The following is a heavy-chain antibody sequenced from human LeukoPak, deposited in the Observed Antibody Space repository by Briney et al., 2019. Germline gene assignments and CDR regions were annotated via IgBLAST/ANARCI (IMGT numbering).Heavy chain of an antibody. CDR1: VYTFKIYA. V-gene: IGHV3-23*01. Sequence: GGSLRLSCAASVYTFKIYAISWVRPAPGKGLEWVSSISGSGDTTYYEDPVKGRFTISRDNSKNTLFLQMNRLRADDTAVYYCASPGQWPVYFDYWGPGTLVTVSS. CDR2: ISGSGDTT. J-gene: IGHJ4*02. CDR3: ASPGQWPVYFDY. D-gene: IGHD6-19*01.